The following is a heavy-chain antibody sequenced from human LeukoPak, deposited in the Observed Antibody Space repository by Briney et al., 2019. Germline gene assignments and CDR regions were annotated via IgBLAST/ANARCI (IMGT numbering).Heavy chain of an antibody. D-gene: IGHD3-16*01. J-gene: IGHJ4*02. V-gene: IGHV4-59*01. CDR3: VREWGAVGPINY. CDR1: GDSISSYY. CDR2: IYYSGST. Sequence: PSETLSLTCTVSGDSISSYYWSWIRQPPGKGLEWIGYIYYSGSTNYNPSLKSRVTISVDTSKNQFSLKLSSVTAADTAVYYCVREWGAVGPINYWGQGTLVTVSS.